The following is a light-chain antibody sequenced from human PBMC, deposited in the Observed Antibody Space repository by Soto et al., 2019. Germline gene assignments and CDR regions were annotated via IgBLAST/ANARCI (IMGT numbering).Light chain of an antibody. Sequence: SYELTQPPSVSVSPGQTATITCSGDPLPKQYAYWFQQKSGQAPVLVIFKDTERPSGIPNRFSGSRSGTTVTLTISGVQAEDDGDYYCQSADTSGVVVFGGGTKVTVL. V-gene: IGLV3-25*02. CDR3: QSADTSGVVV. J-gene: IGLJ2*01. CDR2: KDT. CDR1: PLPKQY.